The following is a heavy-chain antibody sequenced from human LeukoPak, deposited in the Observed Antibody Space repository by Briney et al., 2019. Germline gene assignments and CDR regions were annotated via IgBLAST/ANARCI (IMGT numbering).Heavy chain of an antibody. Sequence: PGGSLRLSCAASGFTFDDYAMHWVRQAPAKGLEWVSGISWNSGSIGYADSVKGRFTISRDNAKNSLYLQMNSLRAEDTALYYCAKDFRGGQRYFDYWGQGTLVTVSS. D-gene: IGHD6-25*01. CDR1: GFTFDDYA. CDR2: ISWNSGSI. J-gene: IGHJ4*02. V-gene: IGHV3-9*01. CDR3: AKDFRGGQRYFDY.